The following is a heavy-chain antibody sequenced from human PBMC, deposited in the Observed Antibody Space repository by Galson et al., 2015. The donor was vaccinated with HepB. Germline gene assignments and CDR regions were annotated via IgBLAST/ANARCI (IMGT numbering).Heavy chain of an antibody. CDR3: ARQYDTSGYYPY. V-gene: IGHV1-69*13. J-gene: IGHJ4*02. CDR2: IIPIFGSA. CDR1: GGTFSTYT. D-gene: IGHD3-22*01. Sequence: SVKVSCKASGGTFSTYTLSWVRQAPGQGFEWMGGIIPIFGSANYAQKFQGRVTITADESTSTTYMELRRLRSEDTAVYYCARQYDTSGYYPYWGQGTLVTVSS.